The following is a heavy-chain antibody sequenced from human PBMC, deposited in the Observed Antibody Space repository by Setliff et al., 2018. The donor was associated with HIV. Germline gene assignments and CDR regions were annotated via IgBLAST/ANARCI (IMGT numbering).Heavy chain of an antibody. V-gene: IGHV1-46*01. CDR2: INTSGGSA. J-gene: IGHJ4*02. CDR1: GYTFTTYP. Sequence: ASVKVSCKASGYTFTTYPMHWVRQAPGQGLEWMGVINTSGGSAGYAEKFRGRVTMTRDTSTNTDYRELRSLRSEETAVFYCARDGGDGSGYYYADYWGQGTLVTVSS. D-gene: IGHD3-22*01. CDR3: ARDGGDGSGYYYADY.